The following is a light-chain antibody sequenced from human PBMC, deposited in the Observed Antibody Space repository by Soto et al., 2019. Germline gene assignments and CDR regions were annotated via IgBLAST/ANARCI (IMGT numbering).Light chain of an antibody. V-gene: IGKV3-15*01. Sequence: EIVMTQSPATLSVSPGERATLSCRASQSVSNNLAWYQQKPGQAPRLLIYGASTRATGIPARFSGSVSGTDFTLTISSLQSEDFAVYYCQQYNNLPRTFGHGTKVEIK. CDR1: QSVSNN. J-gene: IGKJ1*01. CDR2: GAS. CDR3: QQYNNLPRT.